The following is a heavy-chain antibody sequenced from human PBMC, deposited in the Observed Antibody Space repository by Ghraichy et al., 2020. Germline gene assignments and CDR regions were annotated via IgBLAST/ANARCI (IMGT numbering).Heavy chain of an antibody. D-gene: IGHD2-15*01. V-gene: IGHV3-15*05. CDR1: GFIFSHAW. Sequence: GGSLRLSCAASGFIFSHAWMSWVRQAPGKGLEWVGRIKSKADGGTTDYTTPVKGRFTVSRDDSKNTLYLQMNSLKIEDTAVYYCTADYPGESVVVDYWGQGTLVTVSS. CDR2: IKSKADGGTT. CDR3: TADYPGESVVVDY. J-gene: IGHJ4*02.